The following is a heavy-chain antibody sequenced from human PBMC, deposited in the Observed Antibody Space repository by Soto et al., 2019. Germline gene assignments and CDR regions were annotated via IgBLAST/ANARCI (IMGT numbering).Heavy chain of an antibody. CDR1: GFTFSGHA. Sequence: QVQLVESGGGVAQPGRSLRLSCTVSGFTFSGHAMHWVRQAPGKGLEWVTQIWYDGSNKYYAESVKGRFTISRDNSXTTLYLQMNSLRVEDTAVYYCARDGQGLAPYALDVWGQGTSVTVSS. CDR2: IWYDGSNK. V-gene: IGHV3-33*01. D-gene: IGHD6-19*01. J-gene: IGHJ6*02. CDR3: ARDGQGLAPYALDV.